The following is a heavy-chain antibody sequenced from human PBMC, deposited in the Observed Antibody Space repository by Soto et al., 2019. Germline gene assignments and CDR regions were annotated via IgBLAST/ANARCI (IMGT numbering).Heavy chain of an antibody. D-gene: IGHD6-6*01. J-gene: IGHJ4*02. CDR1: GFTVSSNY. V-gene: IGHV3-53*01. CDR3: ARRSSSSFFDY. CDR2: IYSGGST. Sequence: EVQLVESGGGLIQPGGSLRHSCAASGFTVSSNYMSWVRQAPGKGLEWVSVIYSGGSTYYADSVKGRFTISRDNSKNTLYLQMNSLRAEDTAVYYCARRSSSSFFDYWGQGTLVTVSS.